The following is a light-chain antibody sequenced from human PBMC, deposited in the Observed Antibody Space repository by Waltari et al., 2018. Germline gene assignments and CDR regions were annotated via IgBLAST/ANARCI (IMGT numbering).Light chain of an antibody. V-gene: IGLV6-57*04. Sequence: NFMLTQPHSVSESPMKTVTISCTRSSGNIASNFVQWYQQRPGSAPTTVIYEDDQRPSGLPVLFSGSIDTSSHSASLTISGLNTDDEADYYCQSFDMSNWVFGGGTKLTVL. CDR1: SGNIASNF. CDR3: QSFDMSNWV. CDR2: EDD. J-gene: IGLJ3*02.